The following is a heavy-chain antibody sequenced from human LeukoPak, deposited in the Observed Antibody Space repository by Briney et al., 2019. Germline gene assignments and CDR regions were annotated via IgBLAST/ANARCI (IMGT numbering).Heavy chain of an antibody. J-gene: IGHJ4*02. Sequence: GSSVKVSCKVSGGSFSNYAISWVRQAPGHGLEWMGRIIPFLGTTNYAQKFHGRVTITADKSTGTAYMELSSLTSDDTAVYYCARPEDNDYAWGTYFRDWGQGTLVTVSS. CDR1: GGSFSNYA. D-gene: IGHD3-16*01. CDR3: ARPEDNDYAWGTYFRD. CDR2: IIPFLGTT. V-gene: IGHV1-69*04.